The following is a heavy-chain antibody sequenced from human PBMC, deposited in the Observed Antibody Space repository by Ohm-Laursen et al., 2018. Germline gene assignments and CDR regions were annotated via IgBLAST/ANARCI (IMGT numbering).Heavy chain of an antibody. CDR1: GFTFSSFG. J-gene: IGHJ6*02. CDR3: ARDSSRRAREGGMDV. V-gene: IGHV3-21*01. Sequence: SLRLSCAASGFTFSSFGMNWVRQAPGKGLEWISYISETGSHIYDADSMRGRFTVARDNAKNLLYLQLNSLRVKDTAVYYCARDSSRRAREGGMDVWGQGTMVTVSS. CDR2: ISETGSHI. D-gene: IGHD6-6*01.